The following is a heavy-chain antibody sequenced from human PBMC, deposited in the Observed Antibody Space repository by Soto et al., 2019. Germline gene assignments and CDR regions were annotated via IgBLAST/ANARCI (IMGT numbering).Heavy chain of an antibody. CDR3: ARYDSSGYYSDY. CDR1: GGSISSGGYY. Sequence: QVQLQESGPGLVRPSQTLPLTCSVSGGSISSGGYYWSWIRQHPGKGLEWIGYIYYSGSTYYNPSLESRVTISVDTSKNQFSLKLSSVTAADTAVYYCARYDSSGYYSDYWGQGTLVTVSS. V-gene: IGHV4-31*03. CDR2: IYYSGST. J-gene: IGHJ4*02. D-gene: IGHD3-22*01.